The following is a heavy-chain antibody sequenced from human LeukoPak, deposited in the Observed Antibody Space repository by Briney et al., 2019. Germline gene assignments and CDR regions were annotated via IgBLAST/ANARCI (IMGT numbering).Heavy chain of an antibody. V-gene: IGHV1-69*05. Sequence: AVKVSCKASGGTFSSYAISWVRQAPGQGLEWMGRIIPIFGTANYAQKFQGRVTNTTDESTSTAYMELSSLRSEDTAVYYCARVLTSNLRGYYFDYWGQGTLVTVSS. J-gene: IGHJ4*02. CDR3: ARVLTSNLRGYYFDY. D-gene: IGHD4-11*01. CDR1: GGTFSSYA. CDR2: IIPIFGTA.